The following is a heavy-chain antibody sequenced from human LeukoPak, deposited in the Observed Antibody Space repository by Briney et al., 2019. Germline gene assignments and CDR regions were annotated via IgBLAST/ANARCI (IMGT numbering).Heavy chain of an antibody. V-gene: IGHV3-30*02. CDR2: IQYDGNNK. CDR3: VKGAGVGFDY. CDR1: GFSFRSCG. D-gene: IGHD3-3*01. Sequence: GGSLRLSCAASGFSFRSCGMHWVCQTPGKGLEWVTFIQYDGNNKYYADSVKGRFTVSRDNSKNILFLQMNSLRAQDTAIYYCVKGAGVGFDYWGQGTLVTVFS. J-gene: IGHJ4*02.